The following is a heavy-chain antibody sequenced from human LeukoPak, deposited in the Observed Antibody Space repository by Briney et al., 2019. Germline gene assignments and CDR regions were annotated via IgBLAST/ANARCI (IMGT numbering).Heavy chain of an antibody. CDR3: ARVNINNWHSCDY. Sequence: SQTLSLTCAVSGGSISSNNWWGWVRQPPGKGLEWIGEIYHSGSPNYNPSLKSRVTISVDKSRNHFPLNLSSVTAADTAVYYCARVNINNWHSCDYWGQGTLVTVSS. CDR2: IYHSGSP. CDR1: GGSISSNNW. D-gene: IGHD1-1*01. J-gene: IGHJ4*02. V-gene: IGHV4-4*02.